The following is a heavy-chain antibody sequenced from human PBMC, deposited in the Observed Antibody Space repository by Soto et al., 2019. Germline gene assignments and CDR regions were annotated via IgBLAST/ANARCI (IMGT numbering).Heavy chain of an antibody. CDR1: GFTFSSYA. CDR2: ISGSGGST. V-gene: IGHV3-23*01. Sequence: EVQLLESGGGLVQPGGSLRLSCAASGFTFSSYAMSWVRQAPGKGLEWVSAISGSGGSTYYADSVKGRFTISRDNSKNTLYLQMNSLRAEDTAVYYCAKXXXXXXXXXTHKTETXDYWGQGTLVTXXS. CDR3: AKXXXXXXXXXTHKTETXDY. J-gene: IGHJ4*02.